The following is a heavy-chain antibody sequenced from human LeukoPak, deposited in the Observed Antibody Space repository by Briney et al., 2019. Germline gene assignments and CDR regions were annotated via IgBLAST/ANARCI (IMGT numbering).Heavy chain of an antibody. Sequence: QPGGSLLLSCAASGFTFSSYWMHWVRQAPGKGLVWVSRINSDGSSTSYADSVKGRFTISRDNAKNTLYLQMNSLRAEDTAVYYCARARHYDSSGYCPLFVYWGQGTLVTVSS. V-gene: IGHV3-74*01. CDR1: GFTFSSYW. D-gene: IGHD3-22*01. CDR2: INSDGSST. J-gene: IGHJ4*02. CDR3: ARARHYDSSGYCPLFVY.